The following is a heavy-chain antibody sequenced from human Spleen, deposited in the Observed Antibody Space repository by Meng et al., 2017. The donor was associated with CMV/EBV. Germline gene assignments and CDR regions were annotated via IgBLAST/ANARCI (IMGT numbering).Heavy chain of an antibody. CDR3: ATLGGYCSSTSCYRGDYFDY. CDR1: GGSFSDYY. Sequence: GSLRLSCAVYGGSFSDYYWSWIRQPPGKGLEWIGEINHSGSTNYNPSLKSRVTISVDTSKNQFSLKLSSVTAADTAVYYCATLGGYCSSTSCYRGDYFDYWGQGTLVTVSS. J-gene: IGHJ4*02. D-gene: IGHD2-2*01. CDR2: INHSGST. V-gene: IGHV4-34*01.